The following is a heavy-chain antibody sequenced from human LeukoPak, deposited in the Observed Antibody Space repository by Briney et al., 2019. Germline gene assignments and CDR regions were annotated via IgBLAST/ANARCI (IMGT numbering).Heavy chain of an antibody. V-gene: IGHV4-59*01. J-gene: IGHJ4*02. D-gene: IGHD1-14*01. Sequence: SETLSLACTVSGGSISSYYWSWIRQPPGKGLEWIGYIYYSGSTNYNPSLKSRVTISVDTSKNQFSLKLSSVTAADTAVYYCAGDRNRLFDYWGQGTLVTVSS. CDR2: IYYSGST. CDR3: AGDRNRLFDY. CDR1: GGSISSYY.